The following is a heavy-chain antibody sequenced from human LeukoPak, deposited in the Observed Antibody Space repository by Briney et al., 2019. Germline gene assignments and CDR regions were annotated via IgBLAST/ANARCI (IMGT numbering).Heavy chain of an antibody. CDR3: ARGGDTMVRGVNWFDP. CDR2: ISSSGSTI. CDR1: GFTFSSYE. Sequence: GGSLRLSCAASGFTFSSYEMNWVRQAPGKGLVWVSYISSSGSTIYYADSVKGRFTISRDNAKNSLYLQMNSLRAEDTAVYYCARGGDTMVRGVNWFDPWGQGTLVTVSS. D-gene: IGHD3-10*01. V-gene: IGHV3-48*03. J-gene: IGHJ5*02.